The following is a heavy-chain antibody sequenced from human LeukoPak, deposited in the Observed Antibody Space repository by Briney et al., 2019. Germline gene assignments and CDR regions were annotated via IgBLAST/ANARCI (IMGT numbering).Heavy chain of an antibody. D-gene: IGHD5-18*01. V-gene: IGHV4-39*01. Sequence: PSETLSLTCTVSGGSFSSSTHFWGWIRQPPGKGLEWIGSISYGGSAYYNPSLKGRVTISVDTSKNQFSLKLTSVSAADTAMYYCARRGWTGGYTYAAFDIWGQGTMVTVSS. CDR1: GGSFSSSTHF. CDR3: ARRGWTGGYTYAAFDI. J-gene: IGHJ3*02. CDR2: ISYGGSA.